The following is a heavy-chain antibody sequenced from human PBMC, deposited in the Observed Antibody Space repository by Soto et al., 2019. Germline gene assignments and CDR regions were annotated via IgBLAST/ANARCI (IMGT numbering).Heavy chain of an antibody. CDR1: GGSTYRGRNY. V-gene: IGHV4-30-2*01. Sequence: SRSWKGGRSGGSTYRGRNYCNWIQQPPGKGLEWIGYIYHSGSTYYNPSLKSRVTISVDRSKNQFSLKLSSVTAADTAVYYCARGMTTVTTFDYWGQGTLVTVSS. CDR3: ARGMTTVTTFDY. J-gene: IGHJ4*02. D-gene: IGHD4-17*01. CDR2: IYHSGST.